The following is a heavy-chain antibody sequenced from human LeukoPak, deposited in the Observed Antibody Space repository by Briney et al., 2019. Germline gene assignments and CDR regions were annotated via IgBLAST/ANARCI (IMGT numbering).Heavy chain of an antibody. CDR1: GFTFSSYA. CDR2: IKQDGSEK. Sequence: PGGSLRLSCAASGFTFSSYAMSWVRQAPGKGLEWVANIKQDGSEKYYVDSVKGRFTISRDNAKNSLYLQMNSLRAEDTAVYYCARDFYNYGIGAFDIWGQGTMVTVSS. J-gene: IGHJ3*02. CDR3: ARDFYNYGIGAFDI. V-gene: IGHV3-7*01. D-gene: IGHD1-20*01.